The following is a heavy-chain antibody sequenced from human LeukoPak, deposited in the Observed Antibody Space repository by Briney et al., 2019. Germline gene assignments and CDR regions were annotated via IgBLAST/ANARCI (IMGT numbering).Heavy chain of an antibody. CDR3: ARVITLIRGIGWFDP. D-gene: IGHD3-10*01. CDR2: IYNTGTT. Sequence: SETLSLTCTVSGGSINSSYNYWGWIRQPPGKGMELIGNIYNTGTTYYNPSLKSRVTISVDTSKNQFSLKLGSVTAADTAVYYCARVITLIRGIGWFDPWGQGTLVTVSS. V-gene: IGHV4-39*07. J-gene: IGHJ5*02. CDR1: GGSINSSYNY.